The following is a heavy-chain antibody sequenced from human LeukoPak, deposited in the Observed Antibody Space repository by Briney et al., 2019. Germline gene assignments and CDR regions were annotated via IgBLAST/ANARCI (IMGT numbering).Heavy chain of an antibody. Sequence: GASVKVSCKASGYTFTSYYMHWVRQAPGQGLEWMGIINPSGGSTSYAQKFQGRVTMTRDTSTSTVYMELSSLRSEDTAIYYCARGRRRDGYNSNYYFDYWGQGTLVTVSS. V-gene: IGHV1-46*01. J-gene: IGHJ4*02. CDR1: GYTFTSYY. CDR2: INPSGGST. CDR3: ARGRRRDGYNSNYYFDY. D-gene: IGHD5-24*01.